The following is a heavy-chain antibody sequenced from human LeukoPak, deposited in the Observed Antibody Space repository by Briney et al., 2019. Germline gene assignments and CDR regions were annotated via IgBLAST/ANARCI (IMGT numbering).Heavy chain of an antibody. D-gene: IGHD1-26*01. V-gene: IGHV3-30*02. J-gene: IGHJ4*02. CDR3: AKGKSKVVSGLDS. CDR2: IRYDGTNK. Sequence: GGSLRLSCAASGFSFSDYGMYWVRQAPGKGLEGVAFIRYDGTNKYYGDSVKGRFTISRDNSKITLYLQMSSLRPEDTAVYYCAKGKSKVVSGLDSWGQGTLVTVSS. CDR1: GFSFSDYG.